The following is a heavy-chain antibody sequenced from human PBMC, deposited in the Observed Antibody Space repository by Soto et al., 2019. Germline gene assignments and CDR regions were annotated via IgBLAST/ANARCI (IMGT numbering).Heavy chain of an antibody. D-gene: IGHD6-19*01. CDR3: ARDKSHYSSGWHNRHFDS. CDR1: GFTFSSYA. V-gene: IGHV3-30-3*01. CDR2: TSYDGSNK. J-gene: IGHJ4*02. Sequence: QVQLVESGGGVVQPGRSLRLSCAASGFTFSSYAMHWVRQAPGKGLEWVAVTSYDGSNKYYADSVKGRVTISRDNSKNTLYLKINSLRAEDTAVYYCARDKSHYSSGWHNRHFDSWGQGTLVTGSS.